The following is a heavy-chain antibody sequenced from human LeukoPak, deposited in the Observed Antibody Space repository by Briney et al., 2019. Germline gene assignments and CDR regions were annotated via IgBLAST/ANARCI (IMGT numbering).Heavy chain of an antibody. CDR1: GFTFSSYA. CDR2: ISYDGSNK. D-gene: IGHD6-13*01. Sequence: GRSLRLSCAASGFTFSSYAMHWVRQAPGKGLEWVAVISYDGSNKYYADSVKGRFTISRDNSKNTLYLQMNSLRAEDTAVYYCACEYSSSWFDYWGQETLVTVSS. J-gene: IGHJ4*02. CDR3: ACEYSSSWFDY. V-gene: IGHV3-30-3*01.